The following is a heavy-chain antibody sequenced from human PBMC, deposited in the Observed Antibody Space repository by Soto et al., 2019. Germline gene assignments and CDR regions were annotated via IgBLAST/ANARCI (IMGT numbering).Heavy chain of an antibody. CDR3: ARGGSGYDWFDS. D-gene: IGHD5-12*01. J-gene: IGHJ5*01. CDR1: GGSISNNNW. CDR2: IYHSGRT. V-gene: IGHV4-4*02. Sequence: QVQLQQSGPGLVKPSETLSLTCAVSGGSISNNNWWSWVRQPPGKGLEWIGEIYHSGRTNYKPSLKSRVSISADKSTNHFSLNLNTVTAADTAIYYCARGGSGYDWFDSWGQGTLVTVSS.